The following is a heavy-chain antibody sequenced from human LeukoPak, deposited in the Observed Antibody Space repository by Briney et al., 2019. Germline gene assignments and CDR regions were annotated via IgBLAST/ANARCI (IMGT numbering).Heavy chain of an antibody. CDR2: ISYDGSNK. Sequence: PGGSLRLSCAASGFTFSSYAMHWVRQAPGKGPEWVAVISYDGSNKYYADSVKGRFTISRDNSKNTLYLQMNSLRAEDTAVYYCARDRDSSSSPDLGWWGQGTLVTVSS. D-gene: IGHD6-6*01. CDR3: ARDRDSSSSPDLGW. V-gene: IGHV3-30-3*01. CDR1: GFTFSSYA. J-gene: IGHJ4*02.